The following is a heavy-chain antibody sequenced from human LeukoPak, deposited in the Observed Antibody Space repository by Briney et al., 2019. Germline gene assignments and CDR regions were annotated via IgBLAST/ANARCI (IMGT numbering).Heavy chain of an antibody. V-gene: IGHV4-38-2*02. CDR1: GYSITSGFS. D-gene: IGHD3-16*01. Sequence: PSETLSLTCAVFGYSITSGFSWGWIRQPPGKGLEWIGTISHSGSTDYKSTLESRLTISMDTSKNQFSLRLTSVTAADTAVYYCAREGAVPGIDPWGQGTLVTVSP. CDR3: AREGAVPGIDP. J-gene: IGHJ5*02. CDR2: ISHSGST.